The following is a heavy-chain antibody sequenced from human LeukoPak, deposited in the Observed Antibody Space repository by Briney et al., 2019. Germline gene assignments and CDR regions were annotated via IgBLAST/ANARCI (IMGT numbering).Heavy chain of an antibody. J-gene: IGHJ3*02. V-gene: IGHV1-69*04. CDR1: VGSFSSYV. CDR3: TREGVYAPDPSSYHRDAFDI. Sequence: GASVKVSCKASVGSFSSYVITWVRQAPGQGLEWVGRIIPVLGVSNFPQKFEGRVTIPPDKPTNTPHMELRRLEEGDTAVYYCTREGVYAPDPSSYHRDAFDIWGQGTVVLVSS. D-gene: IGHD2/OR15-2a*01. CDR2: IIPVLGVS.